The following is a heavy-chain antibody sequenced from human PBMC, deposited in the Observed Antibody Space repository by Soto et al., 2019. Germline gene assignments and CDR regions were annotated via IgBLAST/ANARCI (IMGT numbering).Heavy chain of an antibody. CDR2: ISGSGSTT. V-gene: IGHV3-23*01. D-gene: IGHD2-21*02. CDR3: AKGWVVTAPFDF. Sequence: EVQLLESGGGLVQPRGSLRLSCAASGFTFSNYPMNWVRQAPGKGLEWVSAISGSGSTTYYADSVKGRFTISRDNSKSTLYLQMNSLRAEDTAVYYCAKGWVVTAPFDFWGQGPLVTVSS. CDR1: GFTFSNYP. J-gene: IGHJ4*02.